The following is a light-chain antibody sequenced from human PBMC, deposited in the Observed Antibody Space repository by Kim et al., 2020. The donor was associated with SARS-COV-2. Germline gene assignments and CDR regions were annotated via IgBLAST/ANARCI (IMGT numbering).Light chain of an antibody. V-gene: IGKV1-27*01. CDR3: QKCDSAPWT. CDR1: QDSRNY. J-gene: IGKJ1*01. CDR2: AAS. Sequence: ASVGDRVPIACRASQDSRNYLAWFQLKPGKAPKLLIYAASALQPGVPSRFSGSGSGTDFTLTVTSLQPEDVATYYCQKCDSAPWTFGQGTKVDIK.